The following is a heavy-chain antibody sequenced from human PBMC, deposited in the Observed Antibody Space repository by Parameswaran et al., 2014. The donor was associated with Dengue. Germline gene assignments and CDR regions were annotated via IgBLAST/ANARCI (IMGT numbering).Heavy chain of an antibody. V-gene: IGHV1-18*01. Sequence: WVRQAPGQGLEWMGWIGAQNDNINYAQKFQGRVTMTTDTSTSTAYMELRGLRSDDTAVYFCFIPGYSSDPLQSFDSWGQGTLVTVSS. CDR2: IGAQNDNI. CDR3: FIPGYSSDPLQSFDS. D-gene: IGHD2-15*01. J-gene: IGHJ4*02.